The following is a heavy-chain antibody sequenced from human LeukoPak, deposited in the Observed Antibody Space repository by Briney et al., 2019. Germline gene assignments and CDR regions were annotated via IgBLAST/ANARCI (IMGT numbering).Heavy chain of an antibody. Sequence: PGGSLRLSCAASGLVFSGSGIHWVRQASGKGLEWLGRVSSNNNSHATAYAPSVKGRFTLSRDDSKNTAYLQMTSLKTEDTALYFCARLCGGECIDSWGQGTLVTVSS. CDR2: VSSNNNSHAT. J-gene: IGHJ4*02. D-gene: IGHD2-21*01. CDR3: ARLCGGECIDS. CDR1: GLVFSGSG. V-gene: IGHV3-73*01.